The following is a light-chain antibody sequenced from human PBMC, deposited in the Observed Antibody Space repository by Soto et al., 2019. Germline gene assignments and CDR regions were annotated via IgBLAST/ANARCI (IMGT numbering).Light chain of an antibody. J-gene: IGLJ3*02. CDR3: CSYAGSMTWV. V-gene: IGLV2-23*01. CDR1: SSDVGSYTF. CDR2: EAT. Sequence: QSALTQPASVSGSPEQSITISCTGSSSDVGSYTFVSWYQHHPGKAPKLMIYEATKRPSGVSHRFSGSKSGNTASLTISGLQAEDEGEYYCCSYAGSMTWVFGGGTKLTVL.